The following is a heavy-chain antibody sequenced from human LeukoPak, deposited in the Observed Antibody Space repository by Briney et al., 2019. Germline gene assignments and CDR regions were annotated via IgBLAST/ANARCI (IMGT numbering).Heavy chain of an antibody. D-gene: IGHD3-22*01. CDR1: GFTFNNYN. V-gene: IGHV3-21*01. J-gene: IGHJ4*02. Sequence: GGSLRLSCAASGFTFNNYNMNWVRQAPGKGLEWVSSISSSRSYIYYADSVKGRFTISRDNAKNSLYLQMSGLRAEDTAVYYCARVLHKRNYDSSTYYGYWGQGTLVTVSS. CDR2: ISSSRSYI. CDR3: ARVLHKRNYDSSTYYGY.